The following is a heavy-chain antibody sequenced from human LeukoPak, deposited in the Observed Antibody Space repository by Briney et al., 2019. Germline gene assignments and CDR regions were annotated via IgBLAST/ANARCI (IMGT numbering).Heavy chain of an antibody. J-gene: IGHJ4*02. CDR3: ARQGYCSSTSCSRVSAFDY. Sequence: ASVKVSCKASGYTFTSYYMHWVRQAPGQGLEWMGIINPSGGSTSYAQKFQGRVTLTTDTSTSTAYVELRSLRSDDTAVYYCARQGYCSSTSCSRVSAFDYWGQGTLVTVSS. V-gene: IGHV1-46*01. CDR2: INPSGGST. D-gene: IGHD2-2*01. CDR1: GYTFTSYY.